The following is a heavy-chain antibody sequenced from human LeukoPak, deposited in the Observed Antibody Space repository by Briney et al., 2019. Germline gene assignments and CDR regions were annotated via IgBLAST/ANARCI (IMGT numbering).Heavy chain of an antibody. CDR2: INPSGGST. CDR3: ARDLYWSGPLDY. J-gene: IGHJ4*02. V-gene: IGHV1-46*01. Sequence: ASVKVSCKASGYTFTSYYMHWVRQAPGQGFEWMGIINPSGGSTSYAQKFQGRVTMTRDTSTSTVYMELSSLRSDDTAVYYCARDLYWSGPLDYWGQGTLVTVSS. CDR1: GYTFTSYY. D-gene: IGHD2-15*01.